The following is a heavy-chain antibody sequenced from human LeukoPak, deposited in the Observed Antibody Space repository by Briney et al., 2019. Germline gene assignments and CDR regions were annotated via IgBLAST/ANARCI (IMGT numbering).Heavy chain of an antibody. CDR3: ARDALYCSGGSCSRGWFDP. Sequence: PGGSLRLSCAASGFTFSTYWMNWFRQTPGKGLEWIGSIYHSGSTYYNPSLKSRVTISVDTSKNQFSLKLSSVTAADTAVYYCARDALYCSGGSCSRGWFDPWGQGTLVTVSS. CDR2: IYHSGST. V-gene: IGHV4-38-2*02. D-gene: IGHD2-15*01. J-gene: IGHJ5*02. CDR1: GFTFSTYW.